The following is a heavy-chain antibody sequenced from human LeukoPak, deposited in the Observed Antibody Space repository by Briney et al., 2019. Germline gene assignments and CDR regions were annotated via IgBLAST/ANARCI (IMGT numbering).Heavy chain of an antibody. Sequence: GGSLRLSCAASGFTFSDYYMSWIRQAPGKGLEWVSYISSSSSYTNYADSVKGRFTISRDNAKNSLYLQMNSLRAEDTAVYYCARDSRGMVRGANPDYWDQGTLVTVSS. CDR1: GFTFSDYY. J-gene: IGHJ4*02. CDR2: ISSSSSYT. D-gene: IGHD3-10*01. CDR3: ARDSRGMVRGANPDY. V-gene: IGHV3-11*06.